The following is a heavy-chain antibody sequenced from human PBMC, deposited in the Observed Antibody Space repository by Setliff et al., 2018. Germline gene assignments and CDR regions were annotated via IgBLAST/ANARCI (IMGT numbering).Heavy chain of an antibody. CDR2: LHTSGTT. J-gene: IGHJ4*02. CDR3: ARDNTIVGATDY. Sequence: SQTLSLTCAVSGGSITSGSYYWSGIRQPAGEGLEWIGLLHTSGTTVYNPSLKGRVTISADTSTNHFSLKLTSVTAADTAVYYCARDNTIVGATDYWGQGALITVS. CDR1: GGSITSGSYY. V-gene: IGHV4-61*02. D-gene: IGHD1-26*01.